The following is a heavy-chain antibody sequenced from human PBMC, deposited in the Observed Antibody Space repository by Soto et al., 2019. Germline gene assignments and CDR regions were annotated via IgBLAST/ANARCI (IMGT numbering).Heavy chain of an antibody. D-gene: IGHD5-18*01. CDR1: GGSISSGDYY. CDR2: IYYSGST. J-gene: IGHJ4*02. Sequence: SETLSLTCTVSGGSISSGDYYWRWIRQPPGKGLAWIGYIYYSGSTYYNPSLKSRVTISVDTSKNQFSLKLSAVTAADTAVYYWARGERQLWFVPLFDYWGQGTLVTVSS. CDR3: ARGERQLWFVPLFDY. V-gene: IGHV4-30-4*01.